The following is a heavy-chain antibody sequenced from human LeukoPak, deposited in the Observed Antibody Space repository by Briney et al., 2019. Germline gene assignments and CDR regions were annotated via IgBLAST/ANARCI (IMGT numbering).Heavy chain of an antibody. CDR2: INTNNGRT. Sequence: GASVKVSCKTSGYTFTTYYIHWFRQAPGQGLEWLGMINTNNGRTNQPQNFGDSVTMTRDMSTSTVYMELSSLTSDDTAIYYCVREKAGGYFDFWGQGTLVTVSS. V-gene: IGHV1-46*01. J-gene: IGHJ4*02. CDR3: VREKAGGYFDF. CDR1: GYTFTTYY. D-gene: IGHD3-10*01.